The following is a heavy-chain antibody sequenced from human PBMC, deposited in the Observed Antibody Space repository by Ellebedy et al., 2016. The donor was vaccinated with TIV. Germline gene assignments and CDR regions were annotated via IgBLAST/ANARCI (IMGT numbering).Heavy chain of an antibody. CDR2: IFPKSDTA. CDR1: GGTFNNYG. V-gene: IGHV1-69*13. Sequence: SVKVSCXASGGTFNNYGFSWVRQAPGQGLEWVGGIFPKSDTANNAQSLQGRVTITADESTSTVYMELSSLTSEDTAVYYCATDFPGIDGSGSYLFHYWGQGTLVTVSS. J-gene: IGHJ4*02. D-gene: IGHD3-10*01. CDR3: ATDFPGIDGSGSYLFHY.